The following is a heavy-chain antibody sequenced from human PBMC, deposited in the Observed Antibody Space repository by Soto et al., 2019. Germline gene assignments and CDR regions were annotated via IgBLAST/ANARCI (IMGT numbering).Heavy chain of an antibody. D-gene: IGHD3-10*01. CDR3: ARVASGAPHP. J-gene: IGHJ5*02. CDR2: IYYSGST. CDR1: GGSISSGDYY. Sequence: SETLSLTCTVSGGSISSGDYYWSWIRQPPGEGLEWIGYIYYSGSTYYNPSLKSRVTISVDTSKNQFSLKLSSVTAADTAVYYCARVASGAPHPWGQGTLVTVSS. V-gene: IGHV4-30-4*01.